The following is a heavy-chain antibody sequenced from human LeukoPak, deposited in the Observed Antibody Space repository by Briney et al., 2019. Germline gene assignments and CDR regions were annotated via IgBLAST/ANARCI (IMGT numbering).Heavy chain of an antibody. D-gene: IGHD6-13*01. Sequence: SETLSLTCTVSGGSISSYYWSWIRQPAGKGLEWIGRIYTSGSTNYNPSLKSRVTISVDTSKNQFSLKLSSVTAADTAVYYCARVKRVLAAAGTKLTYYFDYWGQGTLVTVSS. CDR3: ARVKRVLAAAGTKLTYYFDY. J-gene: IGHJ4*02. CDR2: IYTSGST. V-gene: IGHV4-4*07. CDR1: GGSISSYY.